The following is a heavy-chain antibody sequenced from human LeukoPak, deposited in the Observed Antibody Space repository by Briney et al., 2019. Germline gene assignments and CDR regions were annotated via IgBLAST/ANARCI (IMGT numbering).Heavy chain of an antibody. CDR3: ARRTMVRGVPSYYMDV. V-gene: IGHV1-69*05. D-gene: IGHD3-10*01. CDR2: IIPIFGTA. Sequence: SVKVSCKASGGTSSSYAISWVRQAPGQGLEWMGGIIPIFGTANYAQKFQGRVTITTDESTSTAYMELSSLRSEDTAVYYCARRTMVRGVPSYYMDVWGKGTTVTVSS. CDR1: GGTSSSYA. J-gene: IGHJ6*03.